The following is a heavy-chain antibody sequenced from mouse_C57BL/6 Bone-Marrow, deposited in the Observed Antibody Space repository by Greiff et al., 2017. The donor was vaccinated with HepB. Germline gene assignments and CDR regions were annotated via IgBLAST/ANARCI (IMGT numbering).Heavy chain of an antibody. CDR3: ARYSYRYFDV. J-gene: IGHJ1*03. CDR1: GYTFTSYW. D-gene: IGHD6-5*01. Sequence: QVQLQQPGAELVKPGASVKLSCKASGYTFTSYWMQWVKQRPGQGLEWIGEIDPSDSYTNYNQKFKGKATLTVDTSSSTAYMQLSSLTSEDSAVYYCARYSYRYFDVWGTGTTVIVSS. V-gene: IGHV1-50*01. CDR2: IDPSDSYT.